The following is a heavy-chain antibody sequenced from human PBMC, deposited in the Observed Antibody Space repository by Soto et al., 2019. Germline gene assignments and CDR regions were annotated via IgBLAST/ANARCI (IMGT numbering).Heavy chain of an antibody. CDR3: ARYLGHFDRGGSYFDY. J-gene: IGHJ4*02. CDR2: IWYDGSNK. V-gene: IGHV3-33*01. Sequence: QVQLVESGGGVVQPGRSLRLSCTTSGFTFSNYGFHWARQAPGKGLEWVAVIWYDGSNKYYTESVKGRFTISRDDSKNTLYLQMNSLRAEDTAVYYCARYLGHFDRGGSYFDYWGQGTLVTVSS. CDR1: GFTFSNYG. D-gene: IGHD3-16*01.